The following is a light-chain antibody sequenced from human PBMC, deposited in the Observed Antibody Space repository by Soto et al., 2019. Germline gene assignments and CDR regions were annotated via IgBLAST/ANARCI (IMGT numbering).Light chain of an antibody. V-gene: IGLV1-51*02. CDR2: ENN. CDR3: GAWPSSLSAWV. J-gene: IGLJ3*02. Sequence: QSVLTQPPSVSAAPGQKVTISCSGASSNIGNDDVSWYQQFPGTAPKLLIYENNKRPSGIPDRFSGSKSGTSATLVIAGLQAEDAADYYCGAWPSSLSAWVFGGGTKLTVL. CDR1: SSNIGNDD.